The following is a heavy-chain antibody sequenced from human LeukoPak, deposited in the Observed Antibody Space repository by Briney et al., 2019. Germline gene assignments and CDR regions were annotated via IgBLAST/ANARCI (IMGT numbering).Heavy chain of an antibody. V-gene: IGHV4-59*01. J-gene: IGHJ3*02. CDR1: GGSISSYY. D-gene: IGHD4-17*01. Sequence: PSETLSLTCTFSGGSISSYYWSWIRQPPGKGLEWIGYIYYSGSTNYNPSLKSRVTISVDTSKNQFSLKLSSVTAADTAVYYCARDDTVKDAFDIWGQGTMVTVSS. CDR2: IYYSGST. CDR3: ARDDTVKDAFDI.